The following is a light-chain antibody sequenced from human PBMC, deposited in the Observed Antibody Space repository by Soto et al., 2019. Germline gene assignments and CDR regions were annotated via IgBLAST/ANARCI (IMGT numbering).Light chain of an antibody. Sequence: QSVLTQPPSASGTPGQRVTISCSGSSSNIGSNTVNWYQQLPGTAPKLLIYNNNQRPSVVPYRFSGSKSGTSASLAISGLQCEDEADYYCAAGNDSLNGLVFGTGTKVTVL. CDR3: AAGNDSLNGLV. CDR2: NNN. J-gene: IGLJ1*01. CDR1: SSNIGSNT. V-gene: IGLV1-44*01.